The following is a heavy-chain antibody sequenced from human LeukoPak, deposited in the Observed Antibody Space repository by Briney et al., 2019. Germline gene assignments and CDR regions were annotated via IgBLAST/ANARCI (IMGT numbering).Heavy chain of an antibody. CDR3: ARERRYSSDLYFDY. D-gene: IGHD6-19*01. Sequence: SVKVSCKASGGTFSSYAISWVRQAPGQGLEWMGRIIPILGIANYAQKFQGRVTITADKSTSTAYMELSSLRSGDTAVYYCARERRYSSDLYFDYWGQGTLVTVSS. CDR2: IIPILGIA. CDR1: GGTFSSYA. J-gene: IGHJ4*02. V-gene: IGHV1-69*04.